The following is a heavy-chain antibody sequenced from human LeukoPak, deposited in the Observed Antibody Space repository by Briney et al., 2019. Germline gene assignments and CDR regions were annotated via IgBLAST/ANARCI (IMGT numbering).Heavy chain of an antibody. D-gene: IGHD6-19*01. CDR3: ARDGVAVAELLGY. J-gene: IGHJ4*02. CDR1: GYTFITYG. V-gene: IGHV1-18*01. CDR2: ISVYSDNT. Sequence: GAAVTVSFKSSGYTFITYGISWVRQAPGQGLEWMGWISVYSDNTNSAKKSQGRATMTTDTSTRTAYMELRRLRSDDTAVYYCARDGVAVAELLGYWGQGTLVTVSS.